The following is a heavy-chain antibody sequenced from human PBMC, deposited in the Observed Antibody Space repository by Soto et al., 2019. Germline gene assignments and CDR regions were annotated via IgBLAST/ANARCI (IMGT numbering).Heavy chain of an antibody. Sequence: ASVKVSCKASGYTFTSSAIHWVRQAPGQGLEWMGWINAGNGNIKHSQKFQHRVTITRDTSASTAYMELSSLRLEDTAVYYCAKDGAVAGDSNFDYWGQGTLVTVSS. V-gene: IGHV1-3*01. CDR1: GYTFTSSA. D-gene: IGHD6-19*01. J-gene: IGHJ4*02. CDR3: AKDGAVAGDSNFDY. CDR2: INAGNGNI.